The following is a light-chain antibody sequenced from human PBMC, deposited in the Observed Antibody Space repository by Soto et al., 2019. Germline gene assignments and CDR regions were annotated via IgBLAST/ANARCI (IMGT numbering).Light chain of an antibody. V-gene: IGKV1-27*01. CDR2: AAS. J-gene: IGKJ1*01. Sequence: DIQMTHSPFSLSASVIARVTITCRASQGISNYLAWYQQKPGRVPKLLIYAASTLQSGVLSRFSGSGSGTDFTLTISSLQPEDVATYYCQRYNSAPQTFGQGTKVDIK. CDR3: QRYNSAPQT. CDR1: QGISNY.